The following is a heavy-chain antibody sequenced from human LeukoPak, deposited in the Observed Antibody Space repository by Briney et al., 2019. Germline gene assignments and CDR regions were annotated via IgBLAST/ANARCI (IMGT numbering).Heavy chain of an antibody. CDR3: ARLYSSSAWASFDY. D-gene: IGHD6-6*01. Sequence: AETLSLTCTVSGGSISSYYWSWIRQPAGKRLEWIGRIYTSGSTNYNPSLKSRVTMSVDTSKNQFSLKLSSVTAADTAVYYCARLYSSSAWASFDYWGQGTLVTVSS. V-gene: IGHV4-4*07. CDR2: IYTSGST. J-gene: IGHJ4*02. CDR1: GGSISSYY.